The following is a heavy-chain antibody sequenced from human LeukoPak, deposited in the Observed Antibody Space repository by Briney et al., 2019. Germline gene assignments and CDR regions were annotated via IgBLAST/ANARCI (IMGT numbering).Heavy chain of an antibody. CDR2: INPNSGGT. D-gene: IGHD5-12*01. CDR1: GYTFTGYY. Sequence: GASVKVSCKASGYTFTGYYMHWVRQAPGQGLEWMGWINPNSGGTNYAQKLQGRVTMTRDTSISTAYMELSRLRSDDTAVYYCAGKWLRFGWFDPWGQGTLVTVSS. V-gene: IGHV1-2*02. CDR3: AGKWLRFGWFDP. J-gene: IGHJ5*02.